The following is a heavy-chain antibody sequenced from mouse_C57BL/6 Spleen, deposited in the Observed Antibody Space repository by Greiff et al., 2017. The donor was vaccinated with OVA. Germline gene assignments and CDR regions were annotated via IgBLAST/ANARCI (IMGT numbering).Heavy chain of an antibody. D-gene: IGHD4-1*01. CDR1: GFTFSSYA. V-gene: IGHV5-4*03. CDR2: ISAGGSYT. CDR3: ARRTGHYCDD. J-gene: IGHJ2*01. Sequence: EVHLVESGGGLVTPGGSLKLSCAASGFTFSSYAMSWVRQTPEKRLAWVATISAGGSYTYYPDNVKGRVTISRDNAKNNLYLQMSHLKSEDTAMYYCARRTGHYCDDWGQGTTRTVSS.